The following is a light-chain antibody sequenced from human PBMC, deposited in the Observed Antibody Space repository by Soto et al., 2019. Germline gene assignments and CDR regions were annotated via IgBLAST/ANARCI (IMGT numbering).Light chain of an antibody. CDR2: TVS. J-gene: IGKJ1*01. Sequence: DVVMTQSPPSLPVTLGQPASISCRSSQSVVYSDGNAYLNWFQQRPGQSPSRLIYTVSNRDSGVPDRISGGGSGTDITLKISSVRAGDVGTYYCMQRTYWPPTFGQGTKVEI. CDR3: MQRTYWPPT. V-gene: IGKV2-30*01. CDR1: QSVVYSDGNAY.